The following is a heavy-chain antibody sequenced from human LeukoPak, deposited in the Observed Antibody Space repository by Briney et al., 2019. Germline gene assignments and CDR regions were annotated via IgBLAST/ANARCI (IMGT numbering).Heavy chain of an antibody. V-gene: IGHV3-33*01. CDR3: ARELSPVVKYYFEY. D-gene: IGHD3-22*01. J-gene: IGHJ4*02. Sequence: GGSLRLSCAASGFTFSSYGIHWVRQAPGKGLEWVAVIWYDGSNKYYADSVKGRFTISRDNSKNTLYLQMNSLRAEDTALYYCARELSPVVKYYFEYWGQGTLVTVSP. CDR1: GFTFSSYG. CDR2: IWYDGSNK.